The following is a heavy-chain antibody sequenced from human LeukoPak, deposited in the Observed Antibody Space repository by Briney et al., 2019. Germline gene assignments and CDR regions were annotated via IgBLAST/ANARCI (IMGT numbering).Heavy chain of an antibody. V-gene: IGHV3-23*01. CDR2: ISNSGGST. D-gene: IGHD3-3*01. J-gene: IGHJ4*02. CDR1: GFTFSSYG. Sequence: GGSLRLSCAASGFTFSSYGMNWVRQAPGKGLEWVSSISNSGGSTYYADSVKGRFTISRDNSKNTLYLQMNSLRAEDTAVYYCAKDVRLLEWSAYYFDYWGQGTLVTVSS. CDR3: AKDVRLLEWSAYYFDY.